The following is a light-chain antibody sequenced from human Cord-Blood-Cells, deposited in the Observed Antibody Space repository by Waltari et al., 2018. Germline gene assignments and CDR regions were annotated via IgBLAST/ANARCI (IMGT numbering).Light chain of an antibody. CDR1: QSVNSSY. CDR2: GAS. V-gene: IGKV3-20*01. J-gene: IGKJ1*01. CDR3: QQYGSSPTWT. Sequence: EIVLTQSPGTLSLSPGERAPPSCSASQSVNSSYLAWYQQKPGQAPSLLIYGASSRATGIPDRFSGSGSGTDFTLTISRLEPEDFAVYYCQQYGSSPTWTFGQGTKVEIK.